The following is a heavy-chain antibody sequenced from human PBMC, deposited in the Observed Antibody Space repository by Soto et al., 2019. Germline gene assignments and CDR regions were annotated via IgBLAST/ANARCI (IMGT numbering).Heavy chain of an antibody. CDR3: AKTVGATKLEDY. V-gene: IGHV3-23*01. J-gene: IGHJ4*02. CDR1: GFNFNNHV. D-gene: IGHD1-26*01. CDR2: ISNSDDVG. Sequence: EVQLLESGGGLVHPMSSLRLSCSGSGFNFNNHVINWVRQAPGKGLEWVASISNSDDVGFYADSVRGRFSVTRDRSSSTPYLQMDYVQVEDTAIYYCAKTVGATKLEDYWGQGTLVIVSS.